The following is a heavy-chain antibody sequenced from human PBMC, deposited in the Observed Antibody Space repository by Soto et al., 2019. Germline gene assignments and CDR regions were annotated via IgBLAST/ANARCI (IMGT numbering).Heavy chain of an antibody. D-gene: IGHD3-16*01. J-gene: IGHJ4*02. CDR2: IYYSGST. CDR1: GGSISSYY. Sequence: QVQLQESGPGLVKPSETLSLTCTVSGGSISSYYWSWIRQPPGKGLEWIGYIYYSGSTNYNPSLTSRVTISVDTSKNQFSLKLSSVTAADTAVYYCARGQTIWGYWGQGTLVTVSS. CDR3: ARGQTIWGY. V-gene: IGHV4-59*01.